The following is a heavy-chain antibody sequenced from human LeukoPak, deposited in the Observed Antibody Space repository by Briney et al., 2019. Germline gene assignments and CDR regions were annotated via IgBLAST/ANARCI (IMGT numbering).Heavy chain of an antibody. V-gene: IGHV3-21*01. CDR2: ISSSSYI. CDR1: GFTFSTYN. CDR3: ARGGPAAGRFDY. D-gene: IGHD6-13*01. J-gene: IGHJ4*02. Sequence: PGGSLRLSCEASGFTFSTYNMNWVRQAPGKGLEWVSSISSSSYIYYADSVKGRFTISRDNSKNTLYLQMNSLRAEDTAVYYCARGGPAAGRFDYWGQGTLVTVSS.